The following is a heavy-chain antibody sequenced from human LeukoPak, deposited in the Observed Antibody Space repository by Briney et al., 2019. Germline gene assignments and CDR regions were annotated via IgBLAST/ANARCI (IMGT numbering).Heavy chain of an antibody. V-gene: IGHV4-39*01. J-gene: IGHJ4*02. CDR2: IFYSGDA. CDR3: ARHPKNYYTSSGYYDY. Sequence: PSETLSLTCTVSGGSISSRNYYWGWIRQPPGRGLEWVGSIFYSGDAYYNPSLQSRVTISVGTSENQFSLQLTSVTAADTAVYYCARHPKNYYTSSGYYDYWGQGTSVTVSS. CDR1: GGSISSRNYY. D-gene: IGHD3-22*01.